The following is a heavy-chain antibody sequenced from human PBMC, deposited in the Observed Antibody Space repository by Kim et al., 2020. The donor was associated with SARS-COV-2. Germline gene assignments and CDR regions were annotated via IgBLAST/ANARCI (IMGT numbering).Heavy chain of an antibody. Sequence: GESLKISCKGSGYSFTSYWIGWVRQMPGKGLEWMGIIYPGDSDTRYSPSFQGQVTISADKSISTAYLQWSSLKASDTAMYYCARGTTMTKPPYYYYGMDVWGQGTTVTVSS. CDR1: GYSFTSYW. CDR3: ARGTTMTKPPYYYYGMDV. J-gene: IGHJ6*02. V-gene: IGHV5-51*01. D-gene: IGHD4-17*01. CDR2: IYPGDSDT.